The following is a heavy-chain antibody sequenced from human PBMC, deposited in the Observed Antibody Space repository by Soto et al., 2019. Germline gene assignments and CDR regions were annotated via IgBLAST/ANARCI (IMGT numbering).Heavy chain of an antibody. CDR3: AGRFREQQQNWFDP. V-gene: IGHV4-4*02. CDR1: SGSISSSNW. J-gene: IGHJ5*02. Sequence: QVQLQESGPGLVKPSGTLSLTCAVSSGSISSSNWWSWVRQPPGKGLEWIGEIFHTGSTNYNPSLKSRVTISVDKSKNQFSLNLSSVTAADTAVYYCAGRFREQQQNWFDPWGQGTLVTVSS. CDR2: IFHTGST. D-gene: IGHD6-13*01.